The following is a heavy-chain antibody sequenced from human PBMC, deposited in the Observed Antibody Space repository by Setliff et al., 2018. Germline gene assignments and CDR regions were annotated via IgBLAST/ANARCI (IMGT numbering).Heavy chain of an antibody. J-gene: IGHJ5*02. D-gene: IGHD6-6*01. CDR2: INHSGST. Sequence: LSLTCAVYGGSFSGYYWSWIRQPPGKGLEWIGEINHSGSTNYNPSLKSRVTISVDTSKNQFSLKLSSVTAADTAVYYCARAGSEQLANWFDPWGQGTLVTVSS. CDR1: GGSFSGYY. CDR3: ARAGSEQLANWFDP. V-gene: IGHV4-34*01.